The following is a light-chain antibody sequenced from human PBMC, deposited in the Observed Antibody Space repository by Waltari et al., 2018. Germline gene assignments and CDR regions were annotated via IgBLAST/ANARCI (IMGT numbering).Light chain of an antibody. CDR3: QQYNDWPPRFT. Sequence: EIVLTQSPATLSLSPGERATLSCRANQSISTNLAWYQHKPGQTPRLLIYGASTRATGIPARFSGSGSGIDFNLTISSLQSEDFAVYYCQQYNDWPPRFTFGPGTKLDMK. CDR1: QSISTN. CDR2: GAS. J-gene: IGKJ3*01. V-gene: IGKV3-15*01.